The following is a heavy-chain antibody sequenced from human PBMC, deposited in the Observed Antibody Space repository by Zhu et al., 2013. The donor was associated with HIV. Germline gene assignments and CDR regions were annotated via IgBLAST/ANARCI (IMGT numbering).Heavy chain of an antibody. CDR3: ARGCAKRGAARHRTICAQFDY. CDR2: IIPIFGTA. V-gene: IGHV1-69*01. J-gene: IGHJ4*02. D-gene: IGHD6-6*01. CDR1: GGTFSSYA. Sequence: QVQLVQSGAEVKKPGSSVKVSCKASGGTFSSYAISWVRQAPGQGLEWMGGIIPIFGTANYAQKFQGRVTITADESTSTAYMELSSLRSEDTAVYYCARGCAKRGAARHRTICAQFDYWGQGTLVTVSS.